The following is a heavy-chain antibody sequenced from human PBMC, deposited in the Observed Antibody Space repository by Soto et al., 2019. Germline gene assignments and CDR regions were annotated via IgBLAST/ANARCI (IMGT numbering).Heavy chain of an antibody. D-gene: IGHD3-9*01. J-gene: IGHJ4*02. CDR3: AKVSSFEWADQDY. CDR1: GVTFSSYG. Sequence: EVQLLDSGGGLVQPGGYLRVSCAASGVTFSSYGMSWVRQAPGKGLEWVSVISGSGTSTHYADSVKGRFTISRDNSKNTLYLQMNSLRAEDTAIYYCAKVSSFEWADQDYWGQGTLVTVSS. V-gene: IGHV3-23*01. CDR2: ISGSGTST.